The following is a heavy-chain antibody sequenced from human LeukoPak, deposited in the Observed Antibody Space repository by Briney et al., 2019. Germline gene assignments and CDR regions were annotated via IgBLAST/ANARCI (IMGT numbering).Heavy chain of an antibody. CDR3: ARDAPPWSAVAGTLDY. CDR1: GYTFTSYD. CDR2: MNPNSGNT. D-gene: IGHD6-19*01. J-gene: IGHJ4*02. Sequence: ASVKVSCKASGYTFTSYDINWVRQATGQGLEWMGWMNPNSGNTGYAQKVQGRVTMTTDTSASTAYMELRSLRSDDTAVYYCARDAPPWSAVAGTLDYWGQGTLVTVSS. V-gene: IGHV1-8*01.